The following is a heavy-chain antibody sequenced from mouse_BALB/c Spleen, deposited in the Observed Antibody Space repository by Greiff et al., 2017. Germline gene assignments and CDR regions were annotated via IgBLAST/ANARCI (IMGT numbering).Heavy chain of an antibody. CDR2: IDPNSGGT. CDR3: TGMDLDNYDGAMDY. D-gene: IGHD2-12*01. Sequence: QVQLQQPGAELVKPGASVKLSCKASGYTFTSYWMHWVKQRPGRGLEWIGRIDPNSGGTKYNEKFKSKATLTVDKPSSTAYMQLSSLTSEDSAVYYCTGMDLDNYDGAMDYWGQGTSVTVSS. CDR1: GYTFTSYW. V-gene: IGHV1-62-3*01. J-gene: IGHJ4*01.